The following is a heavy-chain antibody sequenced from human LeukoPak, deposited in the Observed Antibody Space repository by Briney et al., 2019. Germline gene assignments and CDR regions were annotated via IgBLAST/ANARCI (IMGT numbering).Heavy chain of an antibody. V-gene: IGHV3-7*01. J-gene: IGHJ4*02. Sequence: GGSLRLSCAASGFTFSSYWMSWVRQAPGKGLEWVANIKQDGSEKYYVDSVKGRFTISRDNAKNSLYLQMNSLRAEDTAVYYCARVVPNVTEPYYFDYWGQGTLVTVSS. CDR2: IKQDGSEK. CDR1: GFTFSSYW. CDR3: ARVVPNVTEPYYFDY. D-gene: IGHD3-10*01.